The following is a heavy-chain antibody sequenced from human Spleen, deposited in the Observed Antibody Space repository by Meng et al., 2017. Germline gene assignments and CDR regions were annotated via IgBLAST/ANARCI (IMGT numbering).Heavy chain of an antibody. CDR1: GFTFSNAW. Sequence: QLAAPGGVFLKPGGSLRLSCAASGFTFSNAWMTWVRQAPGKGLEWIGRMKSNVDGGTVDYAAAVKGRFFISRDDSENTFYLQMNSLKTEDTAVYYCSGHVDYWGHGTLVTVSS. CDR2: MKSNVDGGTV. CDR3: SGHVDY. V-gene: IGHV3-15*01. J-gene: IGHJ4*01.